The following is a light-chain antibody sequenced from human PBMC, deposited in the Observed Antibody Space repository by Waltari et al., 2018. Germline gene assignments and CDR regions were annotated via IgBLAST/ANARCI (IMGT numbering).Light chain of an antibody. V-gene: IGLV2-14*01. CDR1: RGDVVGSKY. Sequence: QSVLTQPASVSGSPGQSLTLSCPGARGDVVGSKYVSWYQQHPGKVPKLLIYEVNTRPSGVSSRLSGSKSGDTASLTISRLQAEDEADYYCSSYISSATLVVFGGGTKLTVL. CDR3: SSYISSATLVV. J-gene: IGLJ2*01. CDR2: EVN.